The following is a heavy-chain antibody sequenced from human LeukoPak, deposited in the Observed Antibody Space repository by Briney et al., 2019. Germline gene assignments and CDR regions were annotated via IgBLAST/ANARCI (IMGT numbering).Heavy chain of an antibody. CDR1: GGSISSYY. D-gene: IGHD2/OR15-2a*01. CDR3: AGHHPRNSVDF. Sequence: PSETLSLTRSVSGGSISSYYWSWIRPPPGRGLEWMWYNDYSGSTNYNPSLKSRITISLDTSKNQFSLKLSSVTAADTAVYYCAGHHPRNSVDFWGQGTLVTVS. V-gene: IGHV4-59*08. J-gene: IGHJ4*02. CDR2: NDYSGST.